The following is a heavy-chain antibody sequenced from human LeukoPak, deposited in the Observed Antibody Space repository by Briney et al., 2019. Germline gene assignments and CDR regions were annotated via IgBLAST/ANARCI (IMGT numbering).Heavy chain of an antibody. CDR3: AKECFSDSSGAFDS. Sequence: PGGSLRLSCAASGFTFRSYAINWVRQAPGKGLEWVSCITGSGGTTFYAGSVRGRFTISRDNFKNTVYLQMNSLRAEDTAIYYCAKECFSDSSGAFDSWGQGALVTVSS. V-gene: IGHV3-23*01. D-gene: IGHD3-22*01. CDR2: ITGSGGTT. CDR1: GFTFRSYA. J-gene: IGHJ4*02.